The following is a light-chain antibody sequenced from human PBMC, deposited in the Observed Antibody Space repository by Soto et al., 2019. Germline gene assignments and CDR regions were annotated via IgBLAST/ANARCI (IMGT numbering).Light chain of an antibody. V-gene: IGLV1-51*01. Sequence: QSVLTQPPSVSAAPGQKVTISCSGSSSNIGNNFVSWYQQLPGTAPKLLIYDNNKRPSGIPDRFSGSKSGTSATLGITGLQTGDEADYYCETWDTSRSAYVVFGGGTKLTVL. CDR3: ETWDTSRSAYVV. CDR2: DNN. CDR1: SSNIGNNF. J-gene: IGLJ2*01.